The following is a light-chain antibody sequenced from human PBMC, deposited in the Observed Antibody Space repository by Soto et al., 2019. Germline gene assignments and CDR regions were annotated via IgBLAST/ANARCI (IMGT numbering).Light chain of an antibody. CDR3: QQRSSWPLLT. Sequence: EIVLTQSPATLSLSPGERATLSCRASQSVSNYLAWFQQKPGQAPRLLIYDASNRATGIPARFSGSGSGPEFTLTISSLEAEDFGVNYCQQRSSWPLLTCGGGTKVEI. CDR1: QSVSNY. CDR2: DAS. V-gene: IGKV3-11*01. J-gene: IGKJ4*01.